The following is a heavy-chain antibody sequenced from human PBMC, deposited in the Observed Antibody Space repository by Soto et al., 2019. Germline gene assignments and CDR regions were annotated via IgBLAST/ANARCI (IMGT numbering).Heavy chain of an antibody. CDR1: GGSFSGYY. J-gene: IGHJ6*03. CDR2: INHSGST. Sequence: SETLSLTCAVYGGSFSGYYWSWIRQPPGKGLEWIGEINHSGSTNYNPSLKSRVTISVDTSKNQFSLKLSSVTAADTAVYYCARVPGTPRFGDYYYYYMDVWGKGTTVTVSS. CDR3: ARVPGTPRFGDYYYYYMDV. V-gene: IGHV4-34*01. D-gene: IGHD3-16*01.